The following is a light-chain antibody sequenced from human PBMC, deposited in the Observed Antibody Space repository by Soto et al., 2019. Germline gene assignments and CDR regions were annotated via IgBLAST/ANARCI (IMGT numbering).Light chain of an antibody. J-gene: IGLJ3*02. CDR2: GNS. CDR1: SSNIGAGYD. Sequence: QSVLTQPPSVSGAPGQRVTISCTGSSSNIGAGYDVHWYQQLPGTAPKLLISGNSNRPSGVPDRFSGSKSGTSASLAITGLQAEEEAEYYCQSYDSSLSGWVFGGGTQLTVL. CDR3: QSYDSSLSGWV. V-gene: IGLV1-40*01.